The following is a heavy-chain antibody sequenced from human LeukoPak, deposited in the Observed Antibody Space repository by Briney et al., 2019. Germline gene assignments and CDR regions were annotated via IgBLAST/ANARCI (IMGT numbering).Heavy chain of an antibody. CDR3: AGSFDTRTHYYYYMDV. CDR1: GFSFSSYA. Sequence: GGSLRLSCAASGFSFSSYAMSWVRQAPGKGLEWVSAISGSGDSTYYADSVQGRFTISRDNSKNTLYLQMNSLRAEDTAVYYCAGSFDTRTHYYYYMDVWGKGTTVTVSS. CDR2: ISGSGDST. J-gene: IGHJ6*03. V-gene: IGHV3-23*01. D-gene: IGHD3-16*01.